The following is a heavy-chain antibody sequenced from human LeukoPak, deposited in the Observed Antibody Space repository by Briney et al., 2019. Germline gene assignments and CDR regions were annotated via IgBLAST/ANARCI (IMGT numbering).Heavy chain of an antibody. V-gene: IGHV4-59*01. CDR3: ARGRFLEWLPDY. CDR1: GASISSYY. D-gene: IGHD3-3*01. Sequence: SETLSLTCTVSGASISSYYWSWIRQPPGKGLEWIGYIYYSGSTNYNPSLKSRVTISVDTSKNQFSLKLSSVTAADTAVYYCARGRFLEWLPDYWGQGTLVTVSS. J-gene: IGHJ4*02. CDR2: IYYSGST.